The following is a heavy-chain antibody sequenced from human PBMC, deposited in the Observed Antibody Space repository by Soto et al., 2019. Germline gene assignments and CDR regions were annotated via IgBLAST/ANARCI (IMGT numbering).Heavy chain of an antibody. CDR3: AKPYYCDSSGPIAGFDP. CDR2: ISGSGGST. V-gene: IGHV3-23*01. CDR1: GFTFSSYA. J-gene: IGHJ5*02. D-gene: IGHD3-22*01. Sequence: GGSLRLSCAASGFTFSSYAMSWVRQAPGKGLEWVSAISGSGGSTYYADSVKGRFTISRDNSKNTLYLQMNSLRAEDTAVYYCAKPYYCDSSGPIAGFDPWGQGTLVTVSS.